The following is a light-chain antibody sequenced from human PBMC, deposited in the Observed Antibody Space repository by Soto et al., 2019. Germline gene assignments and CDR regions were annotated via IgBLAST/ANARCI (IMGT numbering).Light chain of an antibody. J-gene: IGLJ1*01. CDR2: EVS. CDR3: SSYTSTSTRV. V-gene: IGLV2-14*01. CDR1: SSDVGGYSY. Sequence: QSALTQPAFVSGSPGQSITISCTGTSSDVGGYSYVSWYQHPPGKAPKLMISEVSNRPSGVSNRFSGSKSGNTASLTISGLQAEDEADYYCSSYTSTSTRVFGTGTRSPS.